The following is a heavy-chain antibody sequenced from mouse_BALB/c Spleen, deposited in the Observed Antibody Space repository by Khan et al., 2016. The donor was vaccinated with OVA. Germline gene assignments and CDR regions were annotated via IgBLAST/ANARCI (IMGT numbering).Heavy chain of an antibody. CDR3: TRWRYEFEY. Sequence: LQQSGSELVRPGASVKLSCKASGYTFTSYWMHWVKQRPGQGLEWIGDIYPGSGSTTYDEKFKSKATLTVDTSSSTAYMQLSSLTSADSAVYYSTRWRYEFEYWGQGTLVTVAA. CDR2: IYPGSGST. V-gene: IGHV1S22*01. D-gene: IGHD2-14*01. J-gene: IGHJ3*01. CDR1: GYTFTSYW.